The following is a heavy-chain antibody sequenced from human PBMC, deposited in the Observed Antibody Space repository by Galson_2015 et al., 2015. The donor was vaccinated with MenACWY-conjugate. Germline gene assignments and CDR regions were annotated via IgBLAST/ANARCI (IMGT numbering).Heavy chain of an antibody. CDR2: VYHAGST. Sequence: ETLSLTCAISGDTISTNVWWNWVRQPPGKGLEWIGEVYHAGSTNYNPSLKSRATISVDKSKNQFSLDLSSVTAADTAVYYCARIPTCGSSFGYFDYWGQGILVAVSS. CDR3: ARIPTCGSSFGYFDY. J-gene: IGHJ4*02. V-gene: IGHV4-4*02. D-gene: IGHD5-18*01. CDR1: GDTISTNVW.